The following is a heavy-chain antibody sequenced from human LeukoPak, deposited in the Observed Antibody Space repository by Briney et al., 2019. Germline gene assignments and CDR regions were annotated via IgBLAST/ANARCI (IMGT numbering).Heavy chain of an antibody. V-gene: IGHV4-61*02. CDR2: IYSSGST. CDR3: ARGVAALHAFDI. CDR1: GGSISSGSYY. D-gene: IGHD6-6*01. J-gene: IGHJ3*02. Sequence: SETLSLTCTASGGSISSGSYYWSWIRQPAGKGLEWIVRIYSSGSTNYNPSLKSRVTISVDTSKNQFSLKLSSVTAADTAVYYCARGVAALHAFDIWGQGTMVTVSS.